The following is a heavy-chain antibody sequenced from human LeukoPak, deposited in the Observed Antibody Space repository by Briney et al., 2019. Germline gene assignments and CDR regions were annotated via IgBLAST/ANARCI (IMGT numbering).Heavy chain of an antibody. CDR2: IYPKSGGT. CDR1: RYSFSGSP. J-gene: IGHJ1*01. V-gene: IGHV1-2*02. Sequence: GPVKVSCKASRYSFSGSPKSWGRTAPGPRLEWMGWIYPKSGGTYYAQKFQGRVSLTSDTSINTVYMELNSLTSDDTAVYFCARENWIWDFWGQGTLVTVSS. CDR3: ARENWIWDF. D-gene: IGHD1-1*01.